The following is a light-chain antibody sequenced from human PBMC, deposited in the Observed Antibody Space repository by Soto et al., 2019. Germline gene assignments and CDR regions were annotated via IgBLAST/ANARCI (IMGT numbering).Light chain of an antibody. CDR2: DVT. CDR3: SSYTSNTTPV. CDR1: SSDVGGYNY. Sequence: QSALTQPASVSGSPGQSITISCTGTSSDVGGYNYVSWYQQHPGKAPKLMIYDVTNRPSGVSDRFSGSKSGDTASLTISGLQAEDEADYYCSSYTSNTTPVLGGGTK. J-gene: IGLJ2*01. V-gene: IGLV2-14*03.